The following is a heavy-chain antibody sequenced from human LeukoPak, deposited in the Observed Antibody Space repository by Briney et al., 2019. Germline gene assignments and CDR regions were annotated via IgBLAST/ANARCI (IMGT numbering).Heavy chain of an antibody. CDR3: ATGERWLQFSWFDP. J-gene: IGHJ5*02. Sequence: SETLSLTCTVSGGSISSYYWSWIRQPPGKGLEWIGYIYYSGSTNYNPSLKSRVTISVDTSKNQFSLKLSSVTAADTAVYYCATGERWLQFSWFDPWGQGTLVTVSS. CDR1: GGSISSYY. D-gene: IGHD5-24*01. CDR2: IYYSGST. V-gene: IGHV4-59*01.